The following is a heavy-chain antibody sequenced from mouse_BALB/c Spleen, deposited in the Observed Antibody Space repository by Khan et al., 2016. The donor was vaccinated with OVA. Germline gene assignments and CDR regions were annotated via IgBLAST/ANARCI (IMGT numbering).Heavy chain of an antibody. CDR3: ARGNWAWFAY. Sequence: EVELVESGGGLVQPGGSRKLSCAASGFTFSSFGMHWVRQAPEKGLEWVAYISSDSITLYYADTVKGRFTISRDNPRNTLFLQMTSLRSEDTAIYYCARGNWAWFAYGGQGTLVTVSA. V-gene: IGHV5-17*02. D-gene: IGHD4-1*01. CDR1: GFTFSSFG. CDR2: ISSDSITL. J-gene: IGHJ3*01.